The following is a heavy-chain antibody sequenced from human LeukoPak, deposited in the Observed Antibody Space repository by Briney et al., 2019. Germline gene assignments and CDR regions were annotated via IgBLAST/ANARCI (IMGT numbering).Heavy chain of an antibody. CDR1: GFTVSSNC. D-gene: IGHD2-15*01. Sequence: PGGSLRLSCAASGFTVSSNCMSWVRQAPGKGLEWVSVIYSGGNTYYADSVKGRLTISRDNSKNTLFLQMNSLRAEDTAVYYCARESSWGIFDYWGQGTLVTVSS. J-gene: IGHJ4*02. V-gene: IGHV3-53*01. CDR3: ARESSWGIFDY. CDR2: IYSGGNT.